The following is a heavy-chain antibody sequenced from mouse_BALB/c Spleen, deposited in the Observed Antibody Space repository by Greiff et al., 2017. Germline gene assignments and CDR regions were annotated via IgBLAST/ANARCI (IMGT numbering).Heavy chain of an antibody. CDR2: IRLKSDNYAT. CDR3: TAFYGYDGPFAY. V-gene: IGHV6-3*01. J-gene: IGHJ3*01. CDR1: GFTFSSYW. D-gene: IGHD2-9*01. Sequence: EVQVVESGGGLVQPGGSMKLSCVASGFTFSSYWMSWVRQSPEKGLEWVAEIRLKSDNYATHYAESVKGKFTISRDDSKSRLYLQMNSLRAEDTGIYYCTAFYGYDGPFAYWGQGTLVTVSA.